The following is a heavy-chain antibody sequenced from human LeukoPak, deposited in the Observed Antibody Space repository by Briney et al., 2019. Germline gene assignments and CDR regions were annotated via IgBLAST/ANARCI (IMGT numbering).Heavy chain of an antibody. D-gene: IGHD3-10*01. V-gene: IGHV1-2*02. CDR1: GYTFTGYY. Sequence: ASVKVSCKASGYTFTGYYMHWVRQAPGQGLEWMGWINPSSGGTNYAQKFQGRVTMTRDTSISTAYMELSRLRSDDTAVYYCARRGMDGSGSYYTFDYWGQGTLVTVSS. CDR3: ARRGMDGSGSYYTFDY. CDR2: INPSSGGT. J-gene: IGHJ4*02.